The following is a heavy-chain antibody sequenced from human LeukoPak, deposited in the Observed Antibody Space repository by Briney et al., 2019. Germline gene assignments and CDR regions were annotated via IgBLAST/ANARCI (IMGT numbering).Heavy chain of an antibody. CDR2: IIPIFGTA. J-gene: IGHJ3*02. V-gene: IGHV1-69*05. CDR1: GGTFSSYA. Sequence: SVKVSCKASGGTFSSYATSWVRQAPGQGLEWMGGIIPIFGTANYAQKFQGRVTITTDESTSTAYMELSSLRSEDTAVYYCASRRYKEGYCSSTSCKGHAFDIWGQGTMVTVSS. D-gene: IGHD2-2*01. CDR3: ASRRYKEGYCSSTSCKGHAFDI.